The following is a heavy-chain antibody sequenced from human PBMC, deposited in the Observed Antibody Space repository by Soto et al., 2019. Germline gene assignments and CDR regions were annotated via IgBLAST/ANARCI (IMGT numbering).Heavy chain of an antibody. D-gene: IGHD5-12*01. V-gene: IGHV1-8*01. CDR3: ARGLRSGGYDLRYCYMDV. CDR1: GYTFTSYD. Sequence: ASVKVSCKASGYTFTSYDINWVRQATGQGLEWMGWMNPNSGNTGYAQKFQGRVTMTRNTSISTAYMELSSLRSEDTAVYYCARGLRSGGYDLRYCYMDVWGKGTTVTVSS. CDR2: MNPNSGNT. J-gene: IGHJ6*03.